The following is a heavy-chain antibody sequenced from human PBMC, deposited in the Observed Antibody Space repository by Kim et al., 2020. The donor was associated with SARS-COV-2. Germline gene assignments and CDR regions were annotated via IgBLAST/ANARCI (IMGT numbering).Heavy chain of an antibody. CDR3: ARDPLVPGNQWLVPGVPSYYGMDV. Sequence: ASVKVSCKASGYTFTSYAMHWVRQAPGQRLEWMGWINAGNGNTKYSQKFQGRVTITRDTSASTAYMELSSLRSEDTAVYYCARDPLVPGNQWLVPGVPSYYGMDVWGQGTTVTVSS. V-gene: IGHV1-3*01. J-gene: IGHJ6*02. CDR1: GYTFTSYA. CDR2: INAGNGNT. D-gene: IGHD6-19*01.